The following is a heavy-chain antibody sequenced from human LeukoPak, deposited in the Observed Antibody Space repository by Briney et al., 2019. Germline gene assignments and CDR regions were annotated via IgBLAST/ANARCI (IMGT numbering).Heavy chain of an antibody. CDR2: IYRSGST. Sequence: GGSLRLSCAASGITVSTDYVSWVRQAPGKGLEWVSVIYRSGSTYYADSVKGRFTISRDNSKNTLNLQMNRLRAEDTAVYYCARDSGHDAFDIWGQGTMVTVSS. V-gene: IGHV3-53*01. J-gene: IGHJ3*02. CDR1: GITVSTDY. CDR3: ARDSGHDAFDI.